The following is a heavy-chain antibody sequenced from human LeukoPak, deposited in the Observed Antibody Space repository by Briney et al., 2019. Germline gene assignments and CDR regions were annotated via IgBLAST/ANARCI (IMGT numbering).Heavy chain of an antibody. V-gene: IGHV4-39*07. CDR3: ARASCGGGTCYDSRGWFDP. CDR1: SGSISTSNYY. D-gene: IGHD2-15*01. J-gene: IGHJ5*02. CDR2: IFYSGST. Sequence: PSETLSLTCTVSSGSISTSNYYWGWVRQPPGKALEWIGNIFYSGSTYYSPSLKSRVTISLDTARNQFSLKLNSVTAADTAVYYCARASCGGGTCYDSRGWFDPWGQGTLVTVSS.